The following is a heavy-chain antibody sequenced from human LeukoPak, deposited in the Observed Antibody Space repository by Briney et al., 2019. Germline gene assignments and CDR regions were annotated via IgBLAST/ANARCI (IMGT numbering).Heavy chain of an antibody. V-gene: IGHV4-59*02. J-gene: IGHJ4*02. CDR2: VYYSVNT. CDR3: AKDRIWAH. D-gene: IGHD7-27*01. Sequence: SETLSLTCTVSGASVSTNYWSWIRQSPGKGLEWIGYVYYSVNTNYNPSLKSRVTISADTSKNQFSLKLTSVTAADPAVYYCAKDRIWAHWGQGTLVTVSS. CDR1: GASVSTNY.